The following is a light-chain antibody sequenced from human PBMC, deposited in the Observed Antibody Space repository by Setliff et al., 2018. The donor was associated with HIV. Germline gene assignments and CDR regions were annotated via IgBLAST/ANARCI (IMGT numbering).Light chain of an antibody. J-gene: IGLJ2*01. CDR2: EVN. V-gene: IGLV2-8*01. CDR3: SSYAGNIVI. Sequence: QSVLTQPPSASGSPGQSVTISCTGTSSDIGGYDYVSWYQQHPGKAPKLMTYEVNKRPSGVPDRFSASKSGNTTSLTVSGLQADDEGDYYCSSYAGNIVIFGGGTKVTGL. CDR1: SSDIGGYDY.